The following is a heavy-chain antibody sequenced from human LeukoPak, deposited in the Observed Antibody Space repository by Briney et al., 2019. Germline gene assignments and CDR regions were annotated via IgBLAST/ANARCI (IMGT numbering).Heavy chain of an antibody. V-gene: IGHV1-69*13. D-gene: IGHD5-18*01. Sequence: GASVTVSCTASGGTFSSYAISWVRQAPGQGLEWMGGIIPIFGTANYAQKFQGRVTITADESTSTAYMELSSLRSEDTAVYYCAREDTAMVEHYYYYGMDVWGQGTTVTVSS. CDR1: GGTFSSYA. CDR3: AREDTAMVEHYYYYGMDV. J-gene: IGHJ6*02. CDR2: IIPIFGTA.